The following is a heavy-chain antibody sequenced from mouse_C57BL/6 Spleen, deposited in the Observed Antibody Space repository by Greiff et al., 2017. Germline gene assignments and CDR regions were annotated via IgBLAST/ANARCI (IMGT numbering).Heavy chain of an antibody. CDR3: ARGNYYGSSYERYFDY. CDR1: GYTFTSYW. Sequence: VKLQQSGAELAKPGASVKLSCKASGYTFTSYWMHWVKQRPGQGLEWIGVINPGSGGTNYNEKFKGKATLTADKSSRTAYRQLSSLTSEDSAVYFCARGNYYGSSYERYFDYGGQGTTLTVSS. V-gene: IGHV1-54*01. J-gene: IGHJ2*01. CDR2: INPGSGGT. D-gene: IGHD1-1*01.